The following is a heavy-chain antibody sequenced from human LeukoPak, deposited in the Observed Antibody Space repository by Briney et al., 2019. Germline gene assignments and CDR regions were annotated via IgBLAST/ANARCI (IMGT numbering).Heavy chain of an antibody. CDR3: ARGCSSTSCYTEDAFDI. D-gene: IGHD2-2*02. Sequence: ASVKVSCKASGYTFTGYYMHWVRQAPGQGLEWMGWINPNSGGTNSAQKFQGRVTMTRDTSISTAYMELSRLRSDDTAVYDCARGCSSTSCYTEDAFDIWGQGTMVTVSS. CDR2: INPNSGGT. CDR1: GYTFTGYY. V-gene: IGHV1-2*02. J-gene: IGHJ3*02.